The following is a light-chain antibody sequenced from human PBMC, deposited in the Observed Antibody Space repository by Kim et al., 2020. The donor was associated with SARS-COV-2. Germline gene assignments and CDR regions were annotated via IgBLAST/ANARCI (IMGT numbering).Light chain of an antibody. CDR1: SSDVGSYNL. V-gene: IGLV2-23*02. CDR2: EVN. CDR3: CAYAPSSTFVL. Sequence: QSLTIACTGPSSDVGSYNLVSWYQHHPGKVPKVVIYEVNKRPSGVSYRFSGSKSGNTASLTISGLQAEDEADYYCCAYAPSSTFVLFGGGTQLTVL. J-gene: IGLJ3*02.